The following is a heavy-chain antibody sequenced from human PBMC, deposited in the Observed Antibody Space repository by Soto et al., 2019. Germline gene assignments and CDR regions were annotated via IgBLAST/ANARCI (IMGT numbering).Heavy chain of an antibody. CDR2: INPIGGGT. D-gene: IGHD6-13*01. CDR3: ARDRGLGHQLAPGYAMDV. Sequence: QVQLVQSGAEVKKPGASVKVSCKASGYTFTNYFMHWVRQAPGQGVEWLGIINPIGGGTTSAQRFQGRVTLTRDSSTSTGYMELSSLRSDDTAVYYCARDRGLGHQLAPGYAMDVWGQGTTVTVSS. CDR1: GYTFTNYF. J-gene: IGHJ6*02. V-gene: IGHV1-46*01.